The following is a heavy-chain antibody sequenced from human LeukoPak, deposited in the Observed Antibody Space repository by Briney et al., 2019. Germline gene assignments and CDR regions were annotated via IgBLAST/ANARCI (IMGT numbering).Heavy chain of an antibody. CDR2: ISSSSSYI. V-gene: IGHV3-21*01. D-gene: IGHD6-19*01. CDR1: GFTLSSYS. CDR3: ARDLSAVAGTYYFDY. Sequence: GGSLRLSCAASGFTLSSYSMNWVRQAPGKGLEWVSSISSSSSYIYYADSVKGRFTISRDNAKNSLYLQMNSLRAEDTAVYYCARDLSAVAGTYYFDYWGQGTLVTVSS. J-gene: IGHJ4*02.